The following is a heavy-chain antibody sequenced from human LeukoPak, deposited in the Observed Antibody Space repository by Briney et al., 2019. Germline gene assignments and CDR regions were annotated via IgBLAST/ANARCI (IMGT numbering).Heavy chain of an antibody. D-gene: IGHD2-2*01. CDR2: IYYSGST. CDR1: GGSISSYY. V-gene: IGHV4-59*01. CDR3: ARGEDCSSTSCHYYYYYMDV. Sequence: MSSETLSLTCTVSGGSISSYYWSWIRQPPGKGLEWIGYIYYSGSTNYNPSLKSRVTISVDTSKNQFSLKLSSVTAADTAVYYCARGEDCSSTSCHYYYYYMDVWGKGTTVTVSS. J-gene: IGHJ6*03.